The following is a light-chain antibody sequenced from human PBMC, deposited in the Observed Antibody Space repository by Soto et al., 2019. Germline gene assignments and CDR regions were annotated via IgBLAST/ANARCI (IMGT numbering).Light chain of an antibody. J-gene: IGKJ2*01. Sequence: EIVMTQSPAPLSVSPGGRATLSCRASQSVGSYLAWYQQRPGQPPRLLIYGASTRATGIPAMFSGIGSGTEFSLTISSLQSEDFAFYYCQQYNTWPPRYTFGQGTKLEIK. CDR2: GAS. V-gene: IGKV3-15*01. CDR1: QSVGSY. CDR3: QQYNTWPPRYT.